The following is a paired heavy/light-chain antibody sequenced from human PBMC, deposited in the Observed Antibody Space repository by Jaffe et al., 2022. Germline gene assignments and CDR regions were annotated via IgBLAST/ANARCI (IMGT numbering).Light chain of an antibody. CDR2: AAS. CDR1: QSISSY. J-gene: IGKJ1*01. V-gene: IGKV1-39*01. Sequence: DIQMTQSPSSLSASVGDRVTITCRASQSISSYLNWYQQKPGKAPKLLIYAASSLQSGVPSRFSGSGSGTDFTLTISSLQPEDFATYYCQQSYSTLGTFGQGTKVEIK. CDR3: QQSYSTLGT.
Heavy chain of an antibody. D-gene: IGHD2-15*01. CDR2: ISSSGSTI. V-gene: IGHV3-11*01. CDR3: ARDTDQCSGGSCYSSFDY. Sequence: QVQLVESGGGLVKPGGSLRLSCAASGFTFSDYYMSWIRQAPGKGLEWVSYISSSGSTIYYADSVKGRFTISRDNAKNSLYLQMNSLRAEDTAVYYCARDTDQCSGGSCYSSFDYWGQGTLVTVSS. J-gene: IGHJ4*02. CDR1: GFTFSDYY.